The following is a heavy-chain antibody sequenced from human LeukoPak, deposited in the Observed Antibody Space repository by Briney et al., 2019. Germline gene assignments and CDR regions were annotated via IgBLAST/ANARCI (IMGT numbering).Heavy chain of an antibody. D-gene: IGHD3-9*01. J-gene: IGHJ5*02. CDR3: ARGGGILSWFAP. Sequence: SETLPLTCTVSGDSISFGASYWTWIRQPAGKALEWIGRIQATGTITYNPSLNSRVSISLDKSKNQFSLMVTSVTAADTAVYYCARGGGILSWFAPWGQGIQVTVSS. V-gene: IGHV4-61*02. CDR2: IQATGTI. CDR1: GDSISFGASY.